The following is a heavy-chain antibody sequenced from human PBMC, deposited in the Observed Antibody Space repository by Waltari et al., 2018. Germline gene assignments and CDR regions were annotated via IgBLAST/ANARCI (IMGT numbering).Heavy chain of an antibody. CDR2: IYYSGST. J-gene: IGHJ4*02. CDR3: ARGGAYYYGSGSYYPHFDY. CDR1: GGSISSSSYY. D-gene: IGHD3-10*01. V-gene: IGHV4-39*07. Sequence: QLQLQESGPGLVKPSETLFLTCTVSGGSISSSSYYWGWIRQPPGKGLEWIGSIYYSGSTYYNPSLKRRVTISVDTSKNQFSLKLSSVTAADTAVYYCARGGAYYYGSGSYYPHFDYWGQGTLVTVSS.